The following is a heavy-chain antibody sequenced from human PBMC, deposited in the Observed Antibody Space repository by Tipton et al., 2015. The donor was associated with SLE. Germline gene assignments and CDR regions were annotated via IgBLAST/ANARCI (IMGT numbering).Heavy chain of an antibody. V-gene: IGHV4-59*01. D-gene: IGHD2-15*01. CDR2: IYYSGST. CDR1: NGSISSYY. J-gene: IGHJ3*02. CDR3: ARAEGSWDAFDI. Sequence: TLSLTCTVSNGSISSYYWSWIRQPPGRGLEWIGYIYYSGSTNYKPSLKSRVTISVDTSKNQFSLKPSSVTAADTAVYYCARAEGSWDAFDIWGQGTMVTVSS.